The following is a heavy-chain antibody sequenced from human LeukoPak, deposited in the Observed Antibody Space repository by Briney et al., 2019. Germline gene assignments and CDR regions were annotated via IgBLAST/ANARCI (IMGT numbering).Heavy chain of an antibody. J-gene: IGHJ3*02. CDR3: ARDRRWALNQLTNAFDI. V-gene: IGHV1-18*01. D-gene: IGHD1-26*01. CDR1: GGTFSSYA. Sequence: ASVKVSCKASGGTFSSYAISWVRQAPGQGLEWMGWISAYNGNTNYAQKLQGRVTMTTDTSTSTAYMELRSLRSDDTAVYYCARDRRWALNQLTNAFDIWGQGTMVTVSS. CDR2: ISAYNGNT.